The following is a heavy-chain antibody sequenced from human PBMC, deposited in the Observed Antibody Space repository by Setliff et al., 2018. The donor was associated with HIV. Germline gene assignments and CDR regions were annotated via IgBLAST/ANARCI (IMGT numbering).Heavy chain of an antibody. CDR1: GFTFSSYA. Sequence: GESLKISCAASGFTFSSYAMHWVRQAPGKGLEWVAVISYDGSNKYYADSVKGRFTISRDNSKNTLYLQMNSLRAEDTAVYYCARGHGDYAFDYWGQGTLVTVSS. J-gene: IGHJ4*02. CDR2: ISYDGSNK. CDR3: ARGHGDYAFDY. V-gene: IGHV3-30*04. D-gene: IGHD4-17*01.